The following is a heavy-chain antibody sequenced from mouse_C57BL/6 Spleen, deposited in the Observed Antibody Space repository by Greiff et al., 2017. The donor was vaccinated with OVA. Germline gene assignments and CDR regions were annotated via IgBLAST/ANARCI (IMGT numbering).Heavy chain of an antibody. D-gene: IGHD2-4*01. V-gene: IGHV1-22*01. Sequence: VQLKESGPELVKPGASVKMSCKASGYTFTDYNMHWVKQSHGKSLEWIGYINPNNGGTSYNQKFKGKAILTVNKSSSPVYMELRSLTAENSAVYCCARSLYYDYGRGYFDYWGQGTTLTVSS. CDR2: INPNNGGT. J-gene: IGHJ2*01. CDR1: GYTFTDYN. CDR3: ARSLYYDYGRGYFDY.